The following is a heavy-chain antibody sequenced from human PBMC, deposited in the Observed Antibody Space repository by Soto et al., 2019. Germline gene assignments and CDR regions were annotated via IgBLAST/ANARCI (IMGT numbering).Heavy chain of an antibody. CDR3: TRAVAGTFSPYYFDY. D-gene: IGHD6-19*01. CDR2: IRNKTYGGTT. V-gene: IGHV3-49*03. Sequence: PGGSLRLSCTTSEFTFGDYTMSWFRQAPGKGLEWVGFIRNKTYGGTTEYAASVKGRFTISRDDSKNIAYLQLNSLKTEDTAVYYCTRAVAGTFSPYYFDYWG. CDR1: EFTFGDYT. J-gene: IGHJ4*01.